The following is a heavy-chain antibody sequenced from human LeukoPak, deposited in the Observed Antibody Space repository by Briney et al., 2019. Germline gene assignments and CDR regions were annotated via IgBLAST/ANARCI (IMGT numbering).Heavy chain of an antibody. J-gene: IGHJ3*02. CDR3: AKGNGFDI. Sequence: PGGSLRLSCAASGFTFSSYAMNWVRQAPGKGLEWVSGISDSGGSIYYTGSVKGRFTISRDNSKNTLYLQMNSLRAEDTAVYYCAKGNGFDIWGRGTMVTVSS. CDR1: GFTFSSYA. CDR2: ISDSGGSI. V-gene: IGHV3-23*01.